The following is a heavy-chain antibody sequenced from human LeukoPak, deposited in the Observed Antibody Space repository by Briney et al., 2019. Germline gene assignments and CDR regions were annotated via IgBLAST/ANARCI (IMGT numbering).Heavy chain of an antibody. Sequence: SETLSLTCTVSGGSISSSSYYWGWIRQPPGKGLEWIGSIYYSGSTYYNPSLKSRVTISVDTSKNQFSLKLSSVTAADTAVYYCARHDADYCSSTSCYPAHYWGQGTLVTVSS. CDR1: GGSISSSSYY. CDR3: ARHDADYCSSTSCYPAHY. CDR2: IYYSGST. J-gene: IGHJ4*02. D-gene: IGHD2-2*01. V-gene: IGHV4-39*01.